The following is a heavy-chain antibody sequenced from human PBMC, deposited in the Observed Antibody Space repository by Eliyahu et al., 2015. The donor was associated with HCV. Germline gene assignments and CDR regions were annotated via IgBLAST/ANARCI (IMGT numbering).Heavy chain of an antibody. CDR3: TRRFHYSDHKSLDY. D-gene: IGHD4-17*01. J-gene: IGHJ4*02. CDR2: IWSKGYWGAA. V-gene: IGHV3-49*03. Sequence: EVQLVESGGGLAQPGRSLRLSCTGSGFTFGDYDMSWFRQAPGKGLEVGRVIWSKGYWGAAEYAASVKGRFTISRDDSKTSAYLQMSSLKTEDTAVYYCTRRFHYSDHKSLDYWGQGMLVTVSS. CDR1: GFTFGDYD.